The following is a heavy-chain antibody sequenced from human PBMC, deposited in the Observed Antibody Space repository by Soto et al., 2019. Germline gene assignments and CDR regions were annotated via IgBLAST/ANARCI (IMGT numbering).Heavy chain of an antibody. CDR3: ARSHPLMTTVTADYFDY. CDR1: GGSISSSNW. Sequence: QVQLQESGPGLVKPSGTLSLTCAVSGGSISSSNWWSWVRQPQGKGLEWIGEIYHSGSTTYNPSLKSRVTISVDKFQNQFSLKLSSVTAADTAVYYCARSHPLMTTVTADYFDYWGQGTLVTVSS. CDR2: IYHSGST. V-gene: IGHV4-4*02. D-gene: IGHD4-17*01. J-gene: IGHJ4*02.